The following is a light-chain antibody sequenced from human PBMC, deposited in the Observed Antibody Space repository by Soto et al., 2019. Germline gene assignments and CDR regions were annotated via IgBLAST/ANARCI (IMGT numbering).Light chain of an antibody. CDR1: QSVSSN. Sequence: EIELTQSPAALSVSPGDRATLSCRASQSVSSNLAWYQQKPGQPPRLLIHGATSRATGIPGRFSGSGSGTEFALTISSLQSEDFAIYYCQQYNAWPGTFGQGTKLEI. J-gene: IGKJ2*01. CDR2: GAT. V-gene: IGKV3-15*01. CDR3: QQYNAWPGT.